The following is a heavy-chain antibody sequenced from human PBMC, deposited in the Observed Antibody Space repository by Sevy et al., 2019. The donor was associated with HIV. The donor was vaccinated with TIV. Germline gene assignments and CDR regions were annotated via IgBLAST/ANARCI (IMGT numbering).Heavy chain of an antibody. D-gene: IGHD6-6*01. J-gene: IGHJ3*02. CDR2: ISAFNGNT. CDR3: ARGMGSSEYFDAFDI. CDR1: GYTVTSYG. V-gene: IGHV1-18*04. Sequence: ASVKVSCKASGYTVTSYGISWVRQAPGQGLEWMGWISAFNGNTNYAQKLQGRVTMTTDTSTSTAYMELRSLRSDDTAVYYCARGMGSSEYFDAFDIWGQGTMVTVSS.